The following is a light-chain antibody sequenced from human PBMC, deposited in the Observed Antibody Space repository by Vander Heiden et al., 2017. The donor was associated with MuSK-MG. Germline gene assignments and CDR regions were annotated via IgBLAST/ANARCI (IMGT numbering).Light chain of an antibody. CDR3: PVWYYSTCV. Sequence: SYVLTQPPSVSVAPGQTARISCGGSNIGSRNVHWYQQKAGQAPVLVIHDNDDRPSGTPERIYGSNSGNKANLTISRVEAWEEAYDYCPVWYYSTCVFGGGTKMTVL. V-gene: IGLV3-21*02. CDR2: DND. J-gene: IGLJ2*01. CDR1: NIGSRN.